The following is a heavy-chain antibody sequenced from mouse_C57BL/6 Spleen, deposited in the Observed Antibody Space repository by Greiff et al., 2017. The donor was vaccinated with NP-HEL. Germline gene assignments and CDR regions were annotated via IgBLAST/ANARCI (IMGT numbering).Heavy chain of an antibody. CDR2: INYDGSST. CDR1: GFTFSDYY. J-gene: IGHJ2*01. V-gene: IGHV5-16*01. Sequence: EVQVVESEGGLVQPGSSMKLSCTASGFTFSDYYMAWVRQVPEKGLEWVANINYDGSSTYYLDSLKSRFIISRDNAKNILYLQMSSLKSEDTATYYCAREGANWDRYFDYWGQGTTLTVSS. CDR3: AREGANWDRYFDY. D-gene: IGHD4-1*01.